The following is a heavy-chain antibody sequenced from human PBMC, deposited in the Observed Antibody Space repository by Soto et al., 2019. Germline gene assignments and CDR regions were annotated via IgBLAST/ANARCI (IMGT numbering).Heavy chain of an antibody. V-gene: IGHV3-7*04. J-gene: IGHJ3*02. CDR1: GFTFSTYW. CDR2: IKPDGSEK. Sequence: EVQLVESGGGLVQPGGSLRLSCAASGFTFSTYWMSWVRQAPGKGLEWVANIKPDGSEKWYVDSVKGRFTISRDNAKKSLYLQINSLRAEDTAVYYCERGDYYDSSGPFSDAFDIWGQGTMVAVSP. D-gene: IGHD3-22*01. CDR3: ERGDYYDSSGPFSDAFDI.